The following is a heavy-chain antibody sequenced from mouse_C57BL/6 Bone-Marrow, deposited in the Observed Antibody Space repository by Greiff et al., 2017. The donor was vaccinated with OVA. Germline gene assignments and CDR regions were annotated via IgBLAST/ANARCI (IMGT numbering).Heavy chain of an antibody. V-gene: IGHV1-53*01. CDR2: INPSNGGT. J-gene: IGHJ3*01. CDR3: ARGGLPGWFAY. CDR1: GYTFTSYW. D-gene: IGHD2-1*01. Sequence: VQLQQSGTELVKPGASVKLSCKASGYTFTSYWMHWVKQRPGQGLEWIGNINPSNGGTNYNEKFKSKATLTVDKSSITAYLQLSRLTSEDSAVYYCARGGLPGWFAYWGQGTLVTVSA.